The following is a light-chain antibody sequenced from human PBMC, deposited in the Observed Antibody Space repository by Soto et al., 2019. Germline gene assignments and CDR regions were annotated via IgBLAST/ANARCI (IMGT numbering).Light chain of an antibody. J-gene: IGKJ3*01. Sequence: EIVLTQSPGTLSLSPGERATLSCRASQSVSSSYFAWYQQKPGQAPRLHIYGASSRATGIPDRYSGSWSGTDFTITISRLEPEDFAVYYCQQYGSSPLFTFGPGTKVDIK. CDR1: QSVSSSY. CDR2: GAS. CDR3: QQYGSSPLFT. V-gene: IGKV3-20*01.